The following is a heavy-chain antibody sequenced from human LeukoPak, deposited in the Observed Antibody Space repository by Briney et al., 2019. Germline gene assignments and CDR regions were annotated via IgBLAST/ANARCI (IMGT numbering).Heavy chain of an antibody. CDR3: ARVGNYDDWFDP. CDR1: GGTFSSYA. D-gene: IGHD4-11*01. Sequence: SVKVSCKASGGTFSSYAISWVRQAPGQGLEWMGGIIPIFGTANYAQKFQGRVTITADGSTRTAYMELRSLRSDDTAVYYCARVGNYDDWFDPWGQGTLVTVSS. CDR2: IIPIFGTA. J-gene: IGHJ5*02. V-gene: IGHV1-69*13.